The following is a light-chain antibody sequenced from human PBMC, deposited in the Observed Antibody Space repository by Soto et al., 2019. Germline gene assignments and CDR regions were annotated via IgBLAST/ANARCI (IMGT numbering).Light chain of an antibody. J-gene: IGKJ4*01. CDR3: QQYDRYPLT. CDR1: QVIGNY. Sequence: DIQMTQSPSLLSASVGDRVTITCRASQVIGNYLAWFQLKPGKAPKSLIYGASSLQSGVPSKFSGSGSGTDFTLTISSLQPEDFATYYCQQYDRYPLTFGGGTRVEIK. V-gene: IGKV1-16*02. CDR2: GAS.